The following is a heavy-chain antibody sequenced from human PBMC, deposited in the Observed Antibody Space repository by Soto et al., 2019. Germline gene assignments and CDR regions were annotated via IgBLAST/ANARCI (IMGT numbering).Heavy chain of an antibody. J-gene: IGHJ6*02. V-gene: IGHV1-18*01. CDR1: GYTFTTYG. Sequence: ASVKVSCKASGYTFTTYGISWVRQAPGQGLEWMGWINGYNGNTDYPQKLQGRVTMTTDTSTSTAYMELRSLRSDDTAVYYCARDPSYYGMDVWGQGTTVTVSS. CDR3: ARDPSYYGMDV. CDR2: INGYNGNT.